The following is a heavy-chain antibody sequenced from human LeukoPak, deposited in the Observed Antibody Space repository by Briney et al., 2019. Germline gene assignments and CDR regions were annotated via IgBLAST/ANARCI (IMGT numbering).Heavy chain of an antibody. CDR2: MNPNSGNT. CDR1: GYTFTSYD. J-gene: IGHJ4*02. D-gene: IGHD6-13*01. CDR3: ARGFPIRSSSWYQIDY. Sequence: GASVKVSCKASGYTFTSYDINWVRQATGQGLEWMGWMNPNSGNTGYAQKFQGRVTMTRNTSISTAYMELSSLRSEDTAVYYCARGFPIRSSSWYQIDYWGQGTLVTDSS. V-gene: IGHV1-8*01.